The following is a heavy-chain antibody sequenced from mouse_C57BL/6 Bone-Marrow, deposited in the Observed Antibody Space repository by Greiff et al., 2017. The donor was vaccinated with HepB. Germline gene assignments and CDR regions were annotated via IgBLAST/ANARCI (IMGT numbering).Heavy chain of an antibody. CDR3: ASLYYSNYLYY. Sequence: EVKLVESGGDLVKPGGSLKLSCAASGFTFSSYGMSWVRQTPDKRLEWVATISSGGSYTYYPDSVKGRFTISRDNAKNTLYLQMSILKSEDTAMYYCASLYYSNYLYYWGQGTTLTVSS. V-gene: IGHV5-6*01. D-gene: IGHD2-5*01. CDR1: GFTFSSYG. J-gene: IGHJ2*01. CDR2: ISSGGSYT.